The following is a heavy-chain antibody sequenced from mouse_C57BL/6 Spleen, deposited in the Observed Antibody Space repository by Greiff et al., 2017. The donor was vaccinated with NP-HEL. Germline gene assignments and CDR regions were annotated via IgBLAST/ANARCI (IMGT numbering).Heavy chain of an antibody. D-gene: IGHD1-1*01. J-gene: IGHJ3*01. V-gene: IGHV1-26*01. CDR3: ARSGTTVVDPFAY. Sequence: EVQLQQSGPELVKPGASVKISCKASGYTFTDYYMNWVKQSHGKSLEWIGDINPNNGGTSYNQKFKGKATLTVDKSSSTAYMELRSLTSEDSAVYDCARSGTTVVDPFAYWGQGTLVTVSA. CDR1: GYTFTDYY. CDR2: INPNNGGT.